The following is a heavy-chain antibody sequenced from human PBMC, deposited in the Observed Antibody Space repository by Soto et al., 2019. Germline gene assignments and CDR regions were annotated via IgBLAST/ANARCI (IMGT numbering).Heavy chain of an antibody. CDR1: GLTFRTYA. V-gene: IGHV3-23*01. CDR3: ARDPIPVPMYYFDY. CDR2: ISGSGGST. D-gene: IGHD6-19*01. Sequence: GGSLRLSCAAPGLTFRTYAMTWVRQAPGKGLEWVSIISGSGGSTYYADSVKGRFTISRDNAKNSLSLQMNSLRAEDTAVYFCARDPIPVPMYYFDYWGQGSLVTVSS. J-gene: IGHJ4*02.